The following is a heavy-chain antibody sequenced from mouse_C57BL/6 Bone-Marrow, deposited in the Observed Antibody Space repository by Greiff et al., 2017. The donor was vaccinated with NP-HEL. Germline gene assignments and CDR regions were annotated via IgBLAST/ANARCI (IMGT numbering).Heavy chain of an antibody. Sequence: EVQLMESGGGLVQPGGSMKLSCVASGFTFSNYWMNWVRQSPEKGLEWVAQIRLKSDNYATHYAESVKGRFTISRDDSKSSVYLQMNNLRAEDTGIYYCSCPGFAYWGQGTLVTVSA. CDR2: IRLKSDNYAT. CDR3: SCPGFAY. J-gene: IGHJ3*01. V-gene: IGHV6-3*01. CDR1: GFTFSNYW.